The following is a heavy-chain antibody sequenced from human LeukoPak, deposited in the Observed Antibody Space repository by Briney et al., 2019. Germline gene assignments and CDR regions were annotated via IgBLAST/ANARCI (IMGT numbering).Heavy chain of an antibody. CDR3: ARDRWSGSYYVPFDY. V-gene: IGHV1-46*01. CDR1: GYTFTSYY. J-gene: IGHJ4*02. Sequence: ASVKVSCKASGYTFTSYYMHWVRQAPGQGLEWMGIINPSGGSTSYAQKFQGRVTMTRDTSTSTVYMELSSLRSEDTAVYYCARDRWSGSYYVPFDYWGQGTLVTVSS. CDR2: INPSGGST. D-gene: IGHD1-26*01.